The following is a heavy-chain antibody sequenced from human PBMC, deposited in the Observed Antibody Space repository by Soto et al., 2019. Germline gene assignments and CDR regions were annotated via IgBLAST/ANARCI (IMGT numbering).Heavy chain of an antibody. CDR3: ARGLRFLEWLPPLDV. J-gene: IGHJ6*02. CDR2: INPNSGGT. CDR1: GYTVTGYY. D-gene: IGHD3-3*01. Sequence: ASVKVSCKASGYTVTGYYMHWVRQAPGQGLEWMGWINPNSGGTNYAQKFQGRVTMTRDTSISTAYMELSRLRSDDTDVYYCARGLRFLEWLPPLDVWGQGPTVTVSS. V-gene: IGHV1-2*02.